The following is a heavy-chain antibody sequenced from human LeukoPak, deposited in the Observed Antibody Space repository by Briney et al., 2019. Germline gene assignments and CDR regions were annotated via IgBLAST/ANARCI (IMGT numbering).Heavy chain of an antibody. CDR3: ARADYGDYVRWDY. CDR2: IYYSGST. CDR1: GGSISSSSYY. J-gene: IGHJ4*02. Sequence: PSETLSLTCTVSGGSISSSSYYWGWIRQPPGKGLEWIGSIYYSGSTYYNPSLKSRVTISVDTSKNQFSLKLSSVTAADTAVYYCARADYGDYVRWDYWGQGTLVTVSS. V-gene: IGHV4-39*07. D-gene: IGHD4-17*01.